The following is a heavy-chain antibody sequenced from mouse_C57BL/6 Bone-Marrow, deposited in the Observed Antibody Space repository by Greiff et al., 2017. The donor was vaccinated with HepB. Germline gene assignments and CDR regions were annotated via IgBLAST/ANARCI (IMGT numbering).Heavy chain of an antibody. V-gene: IGHV14-4*01. J-gene: IGHJ2*01. CDR3: TTGQLRLPFDY. CDR1: GFNIKDDY. CDR2: SDPEYGDT. Sequence: EVPLQQSGAELVRPGDSVKLSCTASGFNIKDDYMHWVKQRPEQGLEWIGWSDPEYGDTEYASKFQGKATITTDTSSNTAYLQLSSLTSEDTAVYYCTTGQLRLPFDYWGQGTTLTVSS. D-gene: IGHD3-2*02.